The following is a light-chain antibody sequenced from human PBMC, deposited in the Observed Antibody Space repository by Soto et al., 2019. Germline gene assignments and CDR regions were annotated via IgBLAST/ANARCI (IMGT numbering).Light chain of an antibody. CDR2: DAS. J-gene: IGKJ1*01. CDR1: QSISSW. Sequence: DIQMTQSPSTLSASVGDRVTITCRASQSISSWLAWYQQKPGKAPNLLIYDASNLESGVPSRFSGSGSGTEFTLTISSLQPDDFATYYCQQYNTYWTFGQGTKVDIK. V-gene: IGKV1-5*01. CDR3: QQYNTYWT.